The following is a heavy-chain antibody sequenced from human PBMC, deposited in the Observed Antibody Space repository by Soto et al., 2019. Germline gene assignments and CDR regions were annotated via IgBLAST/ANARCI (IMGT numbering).Heavy chain of an antibody. CDR3: ARLTVLSGRLNNY. J-gene: IGHJ4*02. Sequence: SETLSLTCAVYGGSFSGYYWSWIRQPPGKGLEWIGEINHSGSTNYNPSLKSRVTISVDTSKNQFSLKLSSVTAADTAVYYCARLTVLSGRLNNYWGQGTLVTVSS. V-gene: IGHV4-34*01. CDR1: GGSFSGYY. D-gene: IGHD5-12*01. CDR2: INHSGST.